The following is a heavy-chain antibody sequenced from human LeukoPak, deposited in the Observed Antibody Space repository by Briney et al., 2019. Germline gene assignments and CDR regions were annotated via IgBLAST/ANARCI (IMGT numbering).Heavy chain of an antibody. Sequence: GGSLRLSCAASGFTFSSYAMSWVRQAPGKGLEWVSAISGSGGSTYYADSVKGRFTISRDNSKNTLYLQMNSLRAEDTAVYYCAKDPPTPLYYDILTGLNYFDYWGQGTLVTVSS. V-gene: IGHV3-23*01. CDR1: GFTFSSYA. CDR2: ISGSGGST. CDR3: AKDPPTPLYYDILTGLNYFDY. J-gene: IGHJ4*02. D-gene: IGHD3-9*01.